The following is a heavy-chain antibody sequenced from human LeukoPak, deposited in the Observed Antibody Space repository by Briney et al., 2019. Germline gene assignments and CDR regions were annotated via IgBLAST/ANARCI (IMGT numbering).Heavy chain of an antibody. J-gene: IGHJ4*02. CDR3: ARDFRFAVDY. CDR2: VSSSSSNI. V-gene: IGHV3-48*02. CDR1: GFTFSSYT. Sequence: HSGGSLRLSCAASGFTFSSYTMNWVRQAPGKGLEWISCVSSSSSNIYYADSVKGRFTISGDNAKNSLYLQMNSLRDEDTAVYHCARDFRFAVDYWGQGTLVTVSS.